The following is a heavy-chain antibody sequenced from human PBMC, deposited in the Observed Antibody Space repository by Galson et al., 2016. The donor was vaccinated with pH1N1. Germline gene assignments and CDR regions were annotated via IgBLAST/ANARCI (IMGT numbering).Heavy chain of an antibody. CDR3: AKASSWYGGPFDY. CDR1: GFTFDDYG. Sequence: SLRLSCAASGFTFDDYGMHWVRQAPGKGLEWVSGISWNRGSIGYADSVKGRFTISRDNAKNSLYLQMNSLRAEDTALYYCAKASSWYGGPFDYWGQGTLVTASS. J-gene: IGHJ4*02. V-gene: IGHV3-9*01. D-gene: IGHD6-13*01. CDR2: ISWNRGSI.